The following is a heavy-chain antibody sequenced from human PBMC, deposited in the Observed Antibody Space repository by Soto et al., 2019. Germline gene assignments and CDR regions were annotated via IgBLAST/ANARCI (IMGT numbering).Heavy chain of an antibody. J-gene: IGHJ4*02. CDR1: GFIFSDYF. D-gene: IGHD2-21*01. Sequence: EVQLVESGGGLVQPGGSLRLSCAASGFIFSDYFMDWVRQVPGKGLEWVGRSTNKRNSYTTVYAASVKGRFTISRDDSKTSLYLQMTSLKTEDRALYYCVTEYYGGCDNWGQGTLVIVSS. CDR3: VTEYYGGCDN. CDR2: STNKRNSYTT. V-gene: IGHV3-72*01.